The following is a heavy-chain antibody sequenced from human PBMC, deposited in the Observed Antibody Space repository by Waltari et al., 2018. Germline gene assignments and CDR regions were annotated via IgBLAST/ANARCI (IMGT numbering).Heavy chain of an antibody. J-gene: IGHJ2*01. CDR2: FSDSGNT. CDR3: SGQERLGPGNYWYFHL. D-gene: IGHD1-1*01. Sequence: WIRQSPEKGLEWSGCFSDSGNTYYNPSLRRRGTVSVDTSKNQFSLNPTAVTAADTSVYYCSGQERLGPGNYWYFHLWGRGTLVTVSS. V-gene: IGHV4-39*01.